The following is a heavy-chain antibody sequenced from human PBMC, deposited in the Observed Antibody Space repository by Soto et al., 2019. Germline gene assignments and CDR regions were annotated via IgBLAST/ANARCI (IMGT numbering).Heavy chain of an antibody. V-gene: IGHV6-1*01. Sequence: PSETLSLTCAISGDSVSSNSVAWNWIRQSPSRGLERLGRTYYRSKWSNDYAVSVESRITINPDTSKNQFSLQLDSVTPEDTAVYYCARDSPGYGDYVLFDYWGQGTRVTVSS. J-gene: IGHJ4*02. CDR3: ARDSPGYGDYVLFDY. CDR2: TYYRSKWSN. D-gene: IGHD4-17*01. CDR1: GDSVSSNSVA.